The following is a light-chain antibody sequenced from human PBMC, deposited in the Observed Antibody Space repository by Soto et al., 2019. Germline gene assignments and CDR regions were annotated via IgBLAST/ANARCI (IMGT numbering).Light chain of an antibody. CDR3: CSYAGSSTFVV. CDR2: EGS. J-gene: IGLJ2*01. Sequence: QSALTQPASVSGSPGQSITSSCTGTSSDVGGYNLVSWYQQHPGKAPKLLIYEGSKRPSGVSNRFSCSKSGNTASLTISWLQAEAEADYYCCSYAGSSTFVVFGGGTKLTVL. CDR1: SSDVGGYNL. V-gene: IGLV2-23*03.